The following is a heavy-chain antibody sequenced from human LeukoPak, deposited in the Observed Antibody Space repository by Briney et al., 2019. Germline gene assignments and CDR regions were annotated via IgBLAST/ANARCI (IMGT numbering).Heavy chain of an antibody. CDR1: GYTFTSYY. D-gene: IGHD4-17*01. CDR3: ARGRQQPTVTGSNWFDP. J-gene: IGHJ5*02. CDR2: INPSGGST. Sequence: GASVKVSCKASGYTFTSYYMHWVRQAPGQGLEWMGIINPSGGSTSYAQKFQGRVTMTRDMSTSTVYMELSSLRSEDTAVYYCARGRQQPTVTGSNWFDPWGQGTLVTVSS. V-gene: IGHV1-46*01.